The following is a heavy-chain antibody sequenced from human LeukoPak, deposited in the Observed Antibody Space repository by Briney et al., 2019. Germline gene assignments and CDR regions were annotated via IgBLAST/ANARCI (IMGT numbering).Heavy chain of an antibody. V-gene: IGHV3-48*04. CDR3: ARDRWQWLS. CDR1: GFTFSSYS. J-gene: IGHJ5*02. D-gene: IGHD6-19*01. Sequence: GGSLRLSCVASGFTFSSYSMNWVRQAPGKGLEWVSYISRGRPTIHYADSVKGRFTISRDNAKNSLYLQMNSLRAEDTAVYYCARDRWQWLSWGQGTLVTVSS. CDR2: ISRGRPTI.